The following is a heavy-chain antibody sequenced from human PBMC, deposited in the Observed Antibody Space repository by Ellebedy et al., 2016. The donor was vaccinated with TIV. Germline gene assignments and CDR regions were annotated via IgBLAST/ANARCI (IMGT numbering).Heavy chain of an antibody. D-gene: IGHD1-14*01. CDR2: IGNTGDT. J-gene: IGHJ4*02. CDR1: GVTFSSYD. CDR3: ARATEGLDY. V-gene: IGHV3-13*01. Sequence: PGGSLRLSCAASGVTFSSYDMHWVRQVTGKGLEWVSAIGNTGDTYYPGSVKGRFTITSENAKNSLYLQMNILRAGDTAVYYCARATEGLDYWGQGTLVTVSS.